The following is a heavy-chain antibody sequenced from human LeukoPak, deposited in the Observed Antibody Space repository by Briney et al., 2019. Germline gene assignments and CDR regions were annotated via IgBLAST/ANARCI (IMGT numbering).Heavy chain of an antibody. J-gene: IGHJ2*01. CDR1: GGSISSSSYY. CDR3: ARAIVVVPAADEYFDL. CDR2: IYYSGST. V-gene: IGHV4-30-4*08. D-gene: IGHD2-2*01. Sequence: SETLSLTCTVSGGSISSSSYYWSWIRQPPGKGLEWIGYIYYSGSTYYNPSLKSRVTISVDTSKNQFSLKLSSVTAADTAVYYCARAIVVVPAADEYFDLWGRGTLVTVSS.